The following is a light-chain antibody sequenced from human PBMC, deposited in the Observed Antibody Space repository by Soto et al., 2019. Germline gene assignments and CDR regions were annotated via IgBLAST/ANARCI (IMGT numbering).Light chain of an antibody. J-gene: IGKJ2*01. V-gene: IGKV3-20*01. CDR1: QSVTNNY. CDR3: QQYGGSPLT. CDR2: GAS. Sequence: EIVLTQSPGTLSLSPGERAILSCRARQSVTNNYLAWYQQTPGQAPRLLIYGASSRATGIPVRFTGSGSATDFTLTISRLEPEDFAVYYCQQYGGSPLTFGQGTKVEIK.